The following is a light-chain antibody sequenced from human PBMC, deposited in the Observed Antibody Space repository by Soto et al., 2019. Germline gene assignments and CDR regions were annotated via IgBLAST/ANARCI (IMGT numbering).Light chain of an antibody. CDR2: GAS. Sequence: EIVLTQSPGTLSLSPGERATLSCRASQNIITYLAWYQQKPGKAPRLLIYGASTRATGVPDRLSGSGSGADFTLTINRLEPEDFAVYFCQHYYSLPPTYGQGTKLEV. CDR3: QHYYSLPPT. V-gene: IGKV3-20*01. CDR1: QNIITY. J-gene: IGKJ2*01.